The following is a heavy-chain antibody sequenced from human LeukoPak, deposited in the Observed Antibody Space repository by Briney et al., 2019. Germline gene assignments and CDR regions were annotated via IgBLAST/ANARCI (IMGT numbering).Heavy chain of an antibody. CDR2: LNPNSCGT. CDR1: GDTFTDYY. D-gene: IGHD4-17*01. J-gene: IGHJ6*02. Sequence: ASVNVSCKSSGDTFTDYYIYWVRQAPGQALEGMVWLNPNSCGTNYTQNFHGTVTMTWDTSILTAYMELSSLTSDDTPVYYCAASTVQNYYWYYGMDVWGQGTTVTVSS. V-gene: IGHV1-2*02. CDR3: AASTVQNYYWYYGMDV.